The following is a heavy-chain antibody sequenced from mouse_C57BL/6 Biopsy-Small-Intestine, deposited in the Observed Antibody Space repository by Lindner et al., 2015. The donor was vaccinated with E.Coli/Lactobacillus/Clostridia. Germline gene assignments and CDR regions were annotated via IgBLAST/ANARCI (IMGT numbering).Heavy chain of an antibody. D-gene: IGHD2-4*01. J-gene: IGHJ3*01. V-gene: IGHV1-80*01. CDR2: IYPGDGDT. CDR1: GYAFSSYW. Sequence: VQLQESGAELVKPGASVEISCKASGYAFSSYWMNWVKQRPGKGLEWIGQIYPGDGDTNYNGKFKGKATLTADKSSSTAYMQLSSLTTEDSAIYYCARRRGLRRGYYAMDYWGQGTLVTVSA. CDR3: ARRRGLRRGYYAMDY.